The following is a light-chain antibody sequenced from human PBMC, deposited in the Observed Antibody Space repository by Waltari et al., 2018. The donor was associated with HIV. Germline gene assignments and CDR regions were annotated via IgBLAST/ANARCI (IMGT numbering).Light chain of an antibody. Sequence: QSVLTQPPSVSGAPGQRVTISCTGSSSNIGAGYDVHWYQQLPGTAPKLFILGNINRPPGVPDRFSGSESGTSASLAITGLQAEDEADYYCQSYDSSLSGYVFGTGTKVTVL. CDR3: QSYDSSLSGYV. V-gene: IGLV1-40*01. CDR2: GNI. J-gene: IGLJ1*01. CDR1: SSNIGAGYD.